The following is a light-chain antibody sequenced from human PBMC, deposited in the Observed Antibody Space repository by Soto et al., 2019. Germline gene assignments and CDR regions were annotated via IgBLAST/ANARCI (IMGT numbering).Light chain of an antibody. V-gene: IGKV1-27*01. CDR2: AAS. CDR3: QKYNSVPVA. J-gene: IGKJ1*01. Sequence: DIQMTQSPSSLSASVGDRVIITCRASQGISNSLAWYQQKPGKVPKLLIYAASTLQSGVPSRFSGSGSGTDFTLTISSLQPEDVATYYCQKYNSVPVAFGQGTKVDIK. CDR1: QGISNS.